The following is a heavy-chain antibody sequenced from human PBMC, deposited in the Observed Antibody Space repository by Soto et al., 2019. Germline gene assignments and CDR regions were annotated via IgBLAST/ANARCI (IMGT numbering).Heavy chain of an antibody. J-gene: IGHJ3*02. CDR1: GFSLSTSGVG. Sequence: QITLKESGPTLVKPTQTLTLTCTFSGFSLSTSGVGVGWIRQPPGKALEWLALIYWDDDKRYSPSLKSRLTIPKDTSKNQVVLTMTNMDPVDTATYYCAHSSYGDYPHAFDIWGQGTMVTVSS. CDR2: IYWDDDK. D-gene: IGHD4-17*01. CDR3: AHSSYGDYPHAFDI. V-gene: IGHV2-5*02.